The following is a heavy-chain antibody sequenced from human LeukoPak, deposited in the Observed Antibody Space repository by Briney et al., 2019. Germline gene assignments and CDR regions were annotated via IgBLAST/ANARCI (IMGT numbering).Heavy chain of an antibody. CDR1: GYTFTSYG. V-gene: IGHV1-18*01. Sequence: GASVKVSCKSSGYTFTSYGIRWVRQAPGQGLEWVGWISAYNGNTNYAQKLQGRVTMTTDTSTSTAYMELRSLRSDDTAVCYCARGMTTVTRYYYYGMDVWGQGTTVTVSS. CDR2: ISAYNGNT. J-gene: IGHJ6*02. CDR3: ARGMTTVTRYYYYGMDV. D-gene: IGHD4-17*01.